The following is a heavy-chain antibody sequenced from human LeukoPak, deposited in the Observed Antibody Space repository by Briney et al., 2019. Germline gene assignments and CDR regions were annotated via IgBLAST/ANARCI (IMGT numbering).Heavy chain of an antibody. V-gene: IGHV1-8*03. CDR1: GYTFTSYD. Sequence: ASVKVSCKASGYTFTSYDINWVRQATGQGLEWMGWINPNSGNTGYAPKFQGRVTLTRDTSISTAYMELNSLGSDDTAVYYCAREDIVVVPPSRPFDPWGQGTLVTVSS. D-gene: IGHD2-2*01. CDR3: AREDIVVVPPSRPFDP. CDR2: INPNSGNT. J-gene: IGHJ5*02.